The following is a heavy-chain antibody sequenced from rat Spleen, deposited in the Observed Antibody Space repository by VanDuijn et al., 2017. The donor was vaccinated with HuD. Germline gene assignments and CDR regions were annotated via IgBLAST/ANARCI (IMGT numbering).Heavy chain of an antibody. CDR2: ISTGGGNT. CDR3: ASEPGTTGWFAY. D-gene: IGHD1-4*01. Sequence: EVQLVESGGGLVQPGRSLKLSCAASGFTFSNYYMAWVRQAPTKGLEWVAYISTGGGNTYYRDSVKGRFTISRDNAKSTLYLQMDSLRSEDTATYYCASEPGTTGWFAYWGQGTLVTVSS. J-gene: IGHJ3*01. CDR1: GFTFSNYY. V-gene: IGHV5-25*01.